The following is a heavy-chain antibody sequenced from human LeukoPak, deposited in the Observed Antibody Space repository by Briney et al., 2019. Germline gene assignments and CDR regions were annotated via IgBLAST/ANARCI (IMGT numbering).Heavy chain of an antibody. CDR1: GFTVSSNY. CDR2: IYSGGST. CDR3: ARGNYYYYMDV. V-gene: IGHV3-53*01. Sequence: PGGSLTLSCAASGFTVSSNYMSWVRQAPGKGLEWVSVIYSGGSTYYADSVKGRFTISRDNSKNTLYLQMNSLRAEDTAVYYCARGNYYYYMDVWGKGTTVTISS. J-gene: IGHJ6*03.